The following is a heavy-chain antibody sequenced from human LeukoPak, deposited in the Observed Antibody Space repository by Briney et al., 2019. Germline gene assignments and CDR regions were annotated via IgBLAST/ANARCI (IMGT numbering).Heavy chain of an antibody. Sequence: GGSLRLSCAAAGFTFSNSAMGWVRPSPGKGLEWVSFISGYSVTTYSADSVQGRFTVSRDNSKKTLYLQMHSLRDEDTAIYCCAKHYGDYFLDFWGQGTLVTVSS. D-gene: IGHD4-17*01. V-gene: IGHV3-23*01. J-gene: IGHJ4*02. CDR2: ISGYSVTT. CDR3: AKHYGDYFLDF. CDR1: GFTFSNSA.